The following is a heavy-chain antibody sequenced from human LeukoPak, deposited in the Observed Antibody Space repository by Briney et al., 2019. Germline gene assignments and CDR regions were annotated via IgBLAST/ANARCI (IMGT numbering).Heavy chain of an antibody. CDR1: GYTFTGYY. CDR2: INPNSGGT. J-gene: IGHJ5*02. Sequence: GASVKVSCKASGYTFTGYYMHWVRQAPGQGLEWMGWINPNSGGTNYAQKFQGRVTMTRDTSISTAYMELSRLRSDDTAVYYCARGRFTIFGVVTGSNWFDPWGQGTLVTVSS. D-gene: IGHD3-3*01. CDR3: ARGRFTIFGVVTGSNWFDP. V-gene: IGHV1-2*02.